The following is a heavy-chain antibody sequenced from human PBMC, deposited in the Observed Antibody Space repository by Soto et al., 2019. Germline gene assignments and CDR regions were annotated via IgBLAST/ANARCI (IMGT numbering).Heavy chain of an antibody. CDR1: GFTFSDYG. CDR2: IGGDSGDI. CDR3: AKSATCDSSTCVNYYYAREV. D-gene: IGHD2-2*01. J-gene: IGHJ6*02. V-gene: IGHV3-9*01. Sequence: EVQLVESGGGMVQPGRSLRLSCAASGFTFSDYGMHWVRQAPGKGLEWVSGIGGDSGDIAYADSVKGRFTISRDNAKNTLDLQRKSLRAADTALYYCAKSATCDSSTCVNYYYAREVWVQGTTVTVSS.